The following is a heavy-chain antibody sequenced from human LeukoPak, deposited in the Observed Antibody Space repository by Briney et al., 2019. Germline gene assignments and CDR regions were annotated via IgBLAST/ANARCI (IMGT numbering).Heavy chain of an antibody. CDR2: IYYSGST. V-gene: IGHV4-39*07. Sequence: SETLSLTCTVSGGSISSSSYYWGWIRQPPGKGLEWIGSIYYSGSTYYNPSLKSRVTMSVDTSKNQFSLKLSSVTAADTAVYYCAREGLWFGELSPWFDPWGQGTLVTVSS. D-gene: IGHD3-10*01. J-gene: IGHJ5*02. CDR1: GGSISSSSYY. CDR3: AREGLWFGELSPWFDP.